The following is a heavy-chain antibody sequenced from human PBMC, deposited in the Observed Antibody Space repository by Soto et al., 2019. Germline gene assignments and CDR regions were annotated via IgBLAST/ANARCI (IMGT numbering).Heavy chain of an antibody. J-gene: IGHJ4*02. V-gene: IGHV1-18*01. CDR3: ARQERIMITFGGVTAFDY. Sequence: QVQLVQSGAEVKKPGASVKVSCKASGYTFTSYGISWVRQAPGQGLEWMGWISAYNGNTNYAQKLQGRVTMTTDTSTSKAYMELRSLRSDDTAVYYCARQERIMITFGGVTAFDYWGQGTLVTVSS. D-gene: IGHD3-16*01. CDR1: GYTFTSYG. CDR2: ISAYNGNT.